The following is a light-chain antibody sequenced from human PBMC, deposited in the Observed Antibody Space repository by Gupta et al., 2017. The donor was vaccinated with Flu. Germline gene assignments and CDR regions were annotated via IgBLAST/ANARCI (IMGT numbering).Light chain of an antibody. Sequence: QSALTQSRSVSGSPGQSVTISCTGTSSDVGGYNYLCWYQQLPGKSPSLIIYDVRRRPSGVPNRFSGSKSGSTASLTISGRQAEEEADYYCCSYAGSYTLMFGGGTKLTVL. J-gene: IGLJ3*02. V-gene: IGLV2-11*01. CDR3: CSYAGSYTLM. CDR2: DVR. CDR1: SSDVGGYNY.